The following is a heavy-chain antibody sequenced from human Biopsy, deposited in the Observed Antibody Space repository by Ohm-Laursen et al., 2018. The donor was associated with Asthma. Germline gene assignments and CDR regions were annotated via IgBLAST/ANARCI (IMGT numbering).Heavy chain of an antibody. CDR2: INPPTGDT. Sequence: GSSVKVSCKASGYTFTSYYIHWVRQAPGQGLEWVGIINPPTGDTSYAQKFQGRVTISADRSTSTAYMELSSLTIEDTAVYYCARAVTILQEWSGGMDVWGQGTTVTVSS. J-gene: IGHJ6*02. D-gene: IGHD3-3*01. V-gene: IGHV1-46*01. CDR3: ARAVTILQEWSGGMDV. CDR1: GYTFTSYY.